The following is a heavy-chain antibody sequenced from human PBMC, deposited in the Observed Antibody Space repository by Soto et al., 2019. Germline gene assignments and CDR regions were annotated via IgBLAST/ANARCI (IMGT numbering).Heavy chain of an antibody. CDR1: GFTFSSYG. Sequence: PGGSLRLSCAASGFTFSSYGMHWVRQAPGKGLEWVAVISYDGSNKYYADSVKVRFTISRDNSKNTLYLQMNSLRAEDTAVYSCARHGEMDTTSIGYYYYYGMDVWGQGTTVTVSS. V-gene: IGHV3-30*03. CDR3: ARHGEMDTTSIGYYYYYGMDV. D-gene: IGHD5-18*01. CDR2: ISYDGSNK. J-gene: IGHJ6*02.